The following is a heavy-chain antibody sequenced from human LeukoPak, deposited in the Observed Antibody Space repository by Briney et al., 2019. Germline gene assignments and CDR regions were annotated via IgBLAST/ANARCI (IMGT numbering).Heavy chain of an antibody. J-gene: IGHJ4*02. CDR1: GFTFSSYS. D-gene: IGHD3-22*01. CDR3: ARTYYYDSSGYYATTPFDY. Sequence: GGSLRLSCAASGFTFSSYSMHWVRQAPGKGLEWVAFIRYDGSNKYYADSVKGRFTISRDNSKNTLYLQMNSLRAEDTAVYYCARTYYYDSSGYYATTPFDYWGQGTLVTVSS. CDR2: IRYDGSNK. V-gene: IGHV3-30*02.